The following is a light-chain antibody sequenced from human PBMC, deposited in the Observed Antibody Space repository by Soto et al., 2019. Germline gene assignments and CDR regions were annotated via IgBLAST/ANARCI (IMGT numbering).Light chain of an antibody. CDR2: DAS. Sequence: IKMTQSPSTLSASVGDRVTITCRASETISSWLAWYQQKEGKAPKLLIYDASSLESGVPSRFSGSGSGTDFTLTISRLEPEDFAVYFCQQSGFSPPTFGQGTMVDI. CDR3: QQSGFSPPT. CDR1: ETISSW. J-gene: IGKJ1*01. V-gene: IGKV1-5*01.